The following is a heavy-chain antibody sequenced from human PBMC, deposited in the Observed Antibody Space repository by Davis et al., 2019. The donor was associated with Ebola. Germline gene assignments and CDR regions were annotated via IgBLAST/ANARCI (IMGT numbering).Heavy chain of an antibody. J-gene: IGHJ6*03. CDR1: GYTFTSYY. CDR2: INPSGGST. V-gene: IGHV1-46*01. CDR3: ARDGAPGGGYYSNYYYYYMDV. D-gene: IGHD3-22*01. Sequence: ASVKVSCKASGYTFTSYYMHWVRQAPGQGLEWMGIINPSGGSTSYAQKFQGRVTMTRDTSTSTVYMELSSLRSEDTAVYYCARDGAPGGGYYSNYYYYYMDVWGKGTTVTVSS.